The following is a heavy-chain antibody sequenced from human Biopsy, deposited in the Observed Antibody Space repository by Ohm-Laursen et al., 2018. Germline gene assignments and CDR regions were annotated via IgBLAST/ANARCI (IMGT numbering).Heavy chain of an antibody. J-gene: IGHJ6*02. V-gene: IGHV3-11*04. Sequence: SLRLSCAASGFTFSDHHMAWVRQAPGKGLEWLSYISSSGATIKYADSVKGQFTVARDNAKNSLYLQLNSLRAEDTAVYYCARDSRRTAREGGMDVWGQGTTVTVSS. CDR1: GFTFSDHH. CDR2: ISSSGATI. D-gene: IGHD6-6*01. CDR3: ARDSRRTAREGGMDV.